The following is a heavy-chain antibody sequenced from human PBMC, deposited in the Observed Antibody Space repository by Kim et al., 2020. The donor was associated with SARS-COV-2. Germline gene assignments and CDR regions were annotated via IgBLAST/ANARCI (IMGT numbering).Heavy chain of an antibody. CDR3: ARRPLGEWLLLAYFDY. CDR2: IYYSGRT. Sequence: SETLSLTCTVSGGSISSSSYYWGWIRQPPGKGLEWIGNIYYSGRTYYNPSLKSRVTISVDTSKNQFSLKLSSVTAADTAVYYCARRPLGEWLLLAYFDYWGQGTLVTVSS. D-gene: IGHD3-22*01. CDR1: GGSISSSSYY. V-gene: IGHV4-39*01. J-gene: IGHJ4*02.